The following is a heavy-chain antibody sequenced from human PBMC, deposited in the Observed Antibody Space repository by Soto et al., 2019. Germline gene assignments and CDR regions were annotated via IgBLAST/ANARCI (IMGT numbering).Heavy chain of an antibody. CDR1: GFTVSSKY. CDR3: ARDDVLCDGGRCYGVPLAV. V-gene: IGHV3-66*01. D-gene: IGHD2-15*01. Sequence: EVQLVESGGGLVQPGGSLRLSCAASGFTVSSKYMSWVRQAPGKGLEWVSLIQSGGPTYYADSVKGRFTISRDTSENTVHIQMDSLRAEDTAVYYCARDDVLCDGGRCYGVPLAVWGKGTTVTVSS. CDR2: IQSGGPT. J-gene: IGHJ6*04.